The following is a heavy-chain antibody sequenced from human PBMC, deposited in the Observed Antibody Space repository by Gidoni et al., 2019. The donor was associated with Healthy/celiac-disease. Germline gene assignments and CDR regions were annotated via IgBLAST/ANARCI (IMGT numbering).Heavy chain of an antibody. CDR1: GGTFSISA. Sequence: QVQLVQSGAEVKKPGSSVPVSCKASGGTFSISAISWVRQAPGPVLEWMGGIIPTLGTANYAQKFQGRVTITADESTSTAYMELSSLRSEDTAVYYCARDLTNYDFWAEVVWFDPWGQGTLVTVS. V-gene: IGHV1-69*12. CDR3: ARDLTNYDFWAEVVWFDP. D-gene: IGHD3-3*01. J-gene: IGHJ5*02. CDR2: IIPTLGTA.